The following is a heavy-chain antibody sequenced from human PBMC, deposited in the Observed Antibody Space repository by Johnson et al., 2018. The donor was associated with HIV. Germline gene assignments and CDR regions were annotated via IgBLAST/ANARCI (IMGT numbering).Heavy chain of an antibody. J-gene: IGHJ3*01. V-gene: IGHV3-9*01. Sequence: QLVESGGGLVQPGRSLRLSCAASGFTFDDYVMHWVRQAPGKGLEWVAVISWNSGRKGYADSVKGRFIISRDNARNSVCLSMNSLRADDTAVYYCARGAYYYLIWGQGTMVTVSS. CDR2: ISWNSGRK. D-gene: IGHD3-22*01. CDR1: GFTFDDYV. CDR3: ARGAYYYLI.